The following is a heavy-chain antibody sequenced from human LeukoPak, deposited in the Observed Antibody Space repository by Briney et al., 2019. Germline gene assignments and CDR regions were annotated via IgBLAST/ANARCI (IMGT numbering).Heavy chain of an antibody. J-gene: IGHJ4*02. Sequence: GGSLRLSCGASGFSFTNFYMHWVRQAPGEGLVWVSRINSDGSETNYADSVKGRFIISRDNAKKRLYLQMNSLRTEDTAVYYCVRVTENWGQGTLVTVSS. CDR1: GFSFTNFY. V-gene: IGHV3-74*01. CDR2: INSDGSET. CDR3: VRVTEN.